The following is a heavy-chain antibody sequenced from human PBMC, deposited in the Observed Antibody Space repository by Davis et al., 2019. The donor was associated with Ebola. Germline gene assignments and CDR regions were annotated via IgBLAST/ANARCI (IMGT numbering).Heavy chain of an antibody. V-gene: IGHV5-51*01. Sequence: KVSCKGSGDSFTGHWIGRVRQRPGKGLEWLGIIYPGDSNTKYSPSFQGQVTISADKSISAAYLQWSSLKASDTAMYYCARRGYSGLYHGFDVWGQGTLVTVSS. J-gene: IGHJ4*02. CDR3: ARRGYSGLYHGFDV. CDR1: GDSFTGHW. CDR2: IYPGDSNT. D-gene: IGHD1-26*01.